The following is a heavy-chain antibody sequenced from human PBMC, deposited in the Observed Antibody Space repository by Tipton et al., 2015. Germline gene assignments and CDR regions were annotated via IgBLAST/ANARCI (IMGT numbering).Heavy chain of an antibody. CDR3: ARDLEHGMDV. D-gene: IGHD5-24*01. CDR1: GGSVGSGSAYH. J-gene: IGHJ6*02. V-gene: IGHV4-61*01. Sequence: GLVKPSETLSLTCTVSGGSVGSGSAYHWSWIRQPPGKGLEWIGNIDYSGTKNYNPSLKSRVTISLDTSKNQFSLKLSSVTAADTAVYYCARDLEHGMDVWGQGTTVTVSS. CDR2: IDYSGTK.